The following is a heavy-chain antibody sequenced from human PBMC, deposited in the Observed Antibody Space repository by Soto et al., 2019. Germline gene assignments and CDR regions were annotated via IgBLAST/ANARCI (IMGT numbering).Heavy chain of an antibody. CDR2: ISAYNGNT. Sequence: QVQLVQSGAEVKKPGASVKVSCKASGYTFTSYGISWVRQAPGQGLEWMGWISAYNGNTNYAQKLQGRVTMTTDTSTSTAYMELRSVRSDATAVYYCARLRRGDYYDSSGYEDYWGQGTLVTVSS. V-gene: IGHV1-18*01. CDR3: ARLRRGDYYDSSGYEDY. D-gene: IGHD3-22*01. J-gene: IGHJ4*02. CDR1: GYTFTSYG.